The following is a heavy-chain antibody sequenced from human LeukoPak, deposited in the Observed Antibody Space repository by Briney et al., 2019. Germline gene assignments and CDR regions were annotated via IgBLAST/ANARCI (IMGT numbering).Heavy chain of an antibody. D-gene: IGHD6-19*01. J-gene: IGHJ4*02. CDR2: IRYDGSNK. Sequence: GGSLRLSCAASGFTFCIYGMHWVRQAPGKGLEWVAFIRYDGSNKYYADSVKGRFTISRDNSKNTLYLQMNSLRAEDTAVYYCALTSGWQYYFDYWGQGTLVTVSS. CDR3: ALTSGWQYYFDY. V-gene: IGHV3-30*02. CDR1: GFTFCIYG.